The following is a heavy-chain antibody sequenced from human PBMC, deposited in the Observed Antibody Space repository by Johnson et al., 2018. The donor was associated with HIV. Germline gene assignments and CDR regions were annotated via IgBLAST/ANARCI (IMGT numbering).Heavy chain of an antibody. CDR2: ISWNSGNI. D-gene: IGHD3-22*01. J-gene: IGHJ3*02. V-gene: IGHV3-9*01. CDR1: GFTFDDYA. Sequence: EVQLVESGGGLVQPGRSLRLSCAASGFTFDDYAMHWVRQAPGKGLEWVSGISWNSGNIGYADSVKGRFTISRDNAKNSLYLQMNSLRTKDTALYSCARDPDYYDSNGSHQGGAFDIWGQGTMVTVSS. CDR3: ARDPDYYDSNGSHQGGAFDI.